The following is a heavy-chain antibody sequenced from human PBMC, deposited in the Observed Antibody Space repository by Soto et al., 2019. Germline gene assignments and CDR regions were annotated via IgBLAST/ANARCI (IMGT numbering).Heavy chain of an antibody. CDR2: ISGGGGTT. CDR3: AKGRGDNSGRRAYDY. D-gene: IGHD6-19*01. V-gene: IGHV3-23*01. CDR1: GFTFNIYA. J-gene: IGHJ4*02. Sequence: PGGSLRLSCAASGFTFNIYAMNWVRQAPGKGLEWVSSISGGGGTTYYADSMKGRFTTSRDNSKNTLFLQMSSLRAEDTAVYYCAKGRGDNSGRRAYDYWGQGTLVTLSS.